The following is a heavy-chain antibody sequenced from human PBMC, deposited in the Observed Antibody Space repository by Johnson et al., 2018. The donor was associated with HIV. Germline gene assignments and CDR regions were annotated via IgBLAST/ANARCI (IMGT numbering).Heavy chain of an antibody. CDR2: ISGSGDTI. CDR3: ARGGGWKGSFDI. CDR1: GFTFSDHY. D-gene: IGHD1-1*01. Sequence: QVQLVESGGGVVQPGRSLRLSCAASGFTFSDHYMSWIRQAPEKGLEWVSYISGSGDTIYYADSVKGRFTISRDSAKNSLYLQMNSLRDEDTAVYFCARGGGWKGSFDIWGQGTMVTVSS. J-gene: IGHJ3*02. V-gene: IGHV3-11*04.